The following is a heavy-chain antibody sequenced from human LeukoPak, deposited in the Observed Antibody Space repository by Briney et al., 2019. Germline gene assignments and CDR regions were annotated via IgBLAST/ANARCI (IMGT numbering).Heavy chain of an antibody. D-gene: IGHD1-1*01. CDR3: ARSTTITSHFDY. CDR2: INPNSGGT. CDR1: GYTFTGYY. Sequence: ASVEVSCKASGYTFTGYYMHWVRQAPGLGLEWMGWINPNSGGTNYAQKFQGRVTMTRDTSISTAYMELSRLRSVDTAVYYCARSTTITSHFDYWGQGALVTVSS. J-gene: IGHJ4*02. V-gene: IGHV1-2*02.